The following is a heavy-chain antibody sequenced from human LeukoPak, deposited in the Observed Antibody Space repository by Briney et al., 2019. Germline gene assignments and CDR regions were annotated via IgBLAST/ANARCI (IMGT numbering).Heavy chain of an antibody. Sequence: ASVKVSCKASGYTFTSYYMHWVRQAPGQGLEWMGIINPSGCSTSYAQKFQGRVTMTRDMSTSTVYMELSSLRSEDTAVYYCAREGSNTVRDGYNHPYNWFDPWGQGTLVTVSS. D-gene: IGHD5-24*01. CDR1: GYTFTSYY. J-gene: IGHJ5*02. CDR3: AREGSNTVRDGYNHPYNWFDP. V-gene: IGHV1-46*01. CDR2: INPSGCST.